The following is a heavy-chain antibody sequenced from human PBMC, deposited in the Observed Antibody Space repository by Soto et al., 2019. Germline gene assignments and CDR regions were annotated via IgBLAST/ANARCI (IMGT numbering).Heavy chain of an antibody. CDR2: ISAYNGNT. J-gene: IGHJ6*02. CDR1: GYSFTTYG. V-gene: IGHV1-18*01. CDR3: AREGPAPYYYYGMDV. Sequence: QVQLVQSGGEVKKPGASVKVSCKTSGYSFTTYGISWVRQAPGQGLEWMGWISAYNGNTNYAQKLQGRVTMTTDTSTSPAYMELRSLRSDDTAVYYCAREGPAPYYYYGMDVWGQWSTVTVSS.